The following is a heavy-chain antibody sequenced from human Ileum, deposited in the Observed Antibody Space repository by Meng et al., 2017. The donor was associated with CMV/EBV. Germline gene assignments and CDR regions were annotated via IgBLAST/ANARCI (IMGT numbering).Heavy chain of an antibody. CDR1: GFTFSNSA. D-gene: IGHD3-16*01. CDR3: ARGPFGSPSNWFDP. V-gene: IGHV3-23*01. Sequence: ASGFTFSNSAMNWVRQAPGKGLEWVSSINWSGGDTFFAVSVRGRFTISRDNSQNTVYLQMNNLRAEDTALYYCARGPFGSPSNWFDPWGQGTLVTVSS. CDR2: INWSGGDT. J-gene: IGHJ5*02.